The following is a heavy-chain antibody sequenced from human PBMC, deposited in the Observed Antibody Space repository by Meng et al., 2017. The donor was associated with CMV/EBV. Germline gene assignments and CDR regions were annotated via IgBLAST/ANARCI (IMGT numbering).Heavy chain of an antibody. CDR3: ARASSGSCYLNWFDP. CDR1: GFTFSSYS. J-gene: IGHJ5*02. CDR2: ISSSSSYI. V-gene: IGHV3-21*01. D-gene: IGHD1-26*01. Sequence: GESLKISCAASGFTFSSYSMNWVRQAPGKGLEWVSSISSSSSYIYYADSVKGRFTISRDNAKNSLYLQMNSLRAEDTAVYYCARASSGSCYLNWFDPWGQGTLVTVSS.